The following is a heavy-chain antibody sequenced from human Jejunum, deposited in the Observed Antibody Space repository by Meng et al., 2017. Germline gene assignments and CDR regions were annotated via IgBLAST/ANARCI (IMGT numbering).Heavy chain of an antibody. Sequence: LQGSGPGLVRPSETLSLTCTVSGGSVSSTNCYWSWIRQPPGKGLEWIGYRYYSGSTNYNPSLKSQVTISVDTSKSQFSLKLFSVTAADTAVYYCAREYCISTTCYFDSWGQGTLVTVSS. CDR3: AREYCISTTCYFDS. D-gene: IGHD2-2*01. V-gene: IGHV4-61*01. CDR2: RYYSGST. CDR1: GGSVSSTNCY. J-gene: IGHJ4*02.